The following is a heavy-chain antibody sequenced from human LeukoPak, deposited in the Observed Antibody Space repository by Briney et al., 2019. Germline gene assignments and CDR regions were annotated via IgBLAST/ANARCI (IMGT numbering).Heavy chain of an antibody. D-gene: IGHD4-23*01. CDR1: GFTFSSYA. V-gene: IGHV3-23*01. CDR2: ISGSGGST. Sequence: PGGSLRLSCAASGFTFSSYAMSWVRQAPGKGLEWVSAISGSGGSTYYADSVKGRFTTSSDNSKNPLYLQMNSLRAEDTAVYSCAKVRDYGGKVDYFAYWGQGTLVTVSS. CDR3: AKVRDYGGKVDYFAY. J-gene: IGHJ4*02.